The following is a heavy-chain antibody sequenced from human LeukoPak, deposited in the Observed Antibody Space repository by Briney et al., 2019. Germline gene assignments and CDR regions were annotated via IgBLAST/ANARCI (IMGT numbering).Heavy chain of an antibody. J-gene: IGHJ4*02. CDR1: GFTFINYA. CDR2: IRHDEANS. D-gene: IGHD6-6*01. Sequence: PGGSLRLSCEGSGFTFINYAMSWVRQAPGKGLEWVAVIRHDEANSFYADSVQGRFTISRDTSKKLLYLQMNSLRVEDTAVYYCAKEYTPSSPLGELDSWGQGTLVTVSS. CDR3: AKEYTPSSPLGELDS. V-gene: IGHV3-30*02.